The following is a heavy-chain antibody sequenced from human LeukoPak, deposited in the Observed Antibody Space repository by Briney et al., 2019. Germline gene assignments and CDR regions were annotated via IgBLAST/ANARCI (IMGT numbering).Heavy chain of an antibody. J-gene: IGHJ4*02. CDR2: INHSGST. D-gene: IGHD5-12*01. V-gene: IGHV4-34*03. CDR3: SLTWIDSWRTGGSFDY. CDR1: GGSFSGYY. Sequence: PSETLSLTCAVYGGSFSGYYWSWIRQPPGKGLEWIGEINHSGSTNYNPSLKSRVTISVDTSKTHLSLRLSSVTAADTAVYYCSLTWIDSWRTGGSFDYWGQGTLVTVSS.